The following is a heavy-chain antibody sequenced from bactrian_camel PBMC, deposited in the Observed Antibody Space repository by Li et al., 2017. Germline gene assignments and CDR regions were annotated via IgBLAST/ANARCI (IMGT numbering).Heavy chain of an antibody. Sequence: DVQLVESGGGLVHPGGSLTLSCRASGFTLANNAVSWVRQAPGKGLEWVSSINAGSTILRYGDSVKGRFTISRDNSKNALYLQMTNLKTEDTAVYYCKAKCPPVVAWEELEYWGQGTQVTVS. CDR3: KAKCPPVVAWEELEY. D-gene: IGHD2*01. J-gene: IGHJ4*01. V-gene: IGHV3S42*01. CDR2: INAGSTIL. CDR1: GFTLANNA.